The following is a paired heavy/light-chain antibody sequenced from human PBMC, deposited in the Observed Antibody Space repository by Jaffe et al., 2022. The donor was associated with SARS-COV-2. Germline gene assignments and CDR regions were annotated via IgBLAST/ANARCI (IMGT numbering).Light chain of an antibody. J-gene: IGKJ2*01. V-gene: IGKV1-39*01. CDR2: AAS. CDR3: QQSYSTPYT. Sequence: DIQMTQSPSSLSASVRDRVTITCRASQTITTYLNWYQLKPGKAPKLLIYAASSLQSGVPSRFSGSGSGTDFTLTINILQPEDFATYYCQQSYSTPYTFGQGTKLEIK. CDR1: QTITTY.
Heavy chain of an antibody. J-gene: IGHJ4*02. Sequence: EVQLVESGGGLVQPGGSLRLSCAASGFTFTSYWMSWVRQAPGKGLEWVANIKQDETVKYYLDSVRGRFTISRDNANNSLYLQMNTLRAEDTAIYYCARARWITSAGGTHFDYWGQGTLVTVSS. D-gene: IGHD6-13*01. CDR3: ARARWITSAGGTHFDY. V-gene: IGHV3-7*03. CDR2: IKQDETVK. CDR1: GFTFTSYW.